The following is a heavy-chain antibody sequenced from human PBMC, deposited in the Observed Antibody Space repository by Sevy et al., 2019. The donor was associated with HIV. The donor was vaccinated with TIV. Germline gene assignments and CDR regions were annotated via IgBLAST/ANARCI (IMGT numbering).Heavy chain of an antibody. CDR3: AREIAAAGSY. D-gene: IGHD6-13*01. CDR1: GFTFSSYW. CDR2: IKQDGSKK. V-gene: IGHV3-7*01. J-gene: IGHJ4*02. Sequence: GGSLRLSCAASGFTFSSYWMTWVRQAPGQGLEWVANIKQDGSKKYYVDCVKGRFTISRDNAENSVYLQMNSLRAEDTAVYYCAREIAAAGSYWGQGTLVTVSS.